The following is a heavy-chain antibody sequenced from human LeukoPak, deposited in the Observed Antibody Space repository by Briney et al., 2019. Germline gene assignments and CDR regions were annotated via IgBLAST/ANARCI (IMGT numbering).Heavy chain of an antibody. D-gene: IGHD5-18*01. V-gene: IGHV3-9*01. CDR2: ISWNSGSI. CDR3: AKDKSLGGYSYGSYDY. J-gene: IGHJ4*02. Sequence: GGSLRLSCAASGFTFDDYAMHWVRQAPGKGLEWVSGISWNSGSIGYADSVKGRFTISRDNAKNSLYLQMNSLRAEDTALYYCAKDKSLGGYSYGSYDYWGQGTLVTVSS. CDR1: GFTFDDYA.